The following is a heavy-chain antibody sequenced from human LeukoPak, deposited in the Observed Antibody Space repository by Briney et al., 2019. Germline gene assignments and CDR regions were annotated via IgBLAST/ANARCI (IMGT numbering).Heavy chain of an antibody. V-gene: IGHV4-59*01. D-gene: IGHD6-25*01. J-gene: IGHJ4*02. CDR3: ARSPNAAGAAFHF. CDR1: GGSISSYY. CDR2: ISYSGNT. Sequence: SETLSLTCTVSGGSISSYYWSWIRQPPGKELEWIGYISYSGNTKYNPSLMSRVTMSIDTSKNQFSLKLTSVTAADTALYCCARSPNAAGAAFHFWGQGVHVTVSS.